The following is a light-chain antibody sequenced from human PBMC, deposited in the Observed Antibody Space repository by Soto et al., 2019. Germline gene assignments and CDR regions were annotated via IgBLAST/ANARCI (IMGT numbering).Light chain of an antibody. CDR1: QGISSY. Sequence: DIRMTQSPSSVSASVGDRVTITCRASQGISSYLAWYQQKPGKAPKLLIYAASSLQSGVPSRFSGSGSGTDFTLTISSLQPEDFATYFCQQSYITPAGFGGGTKVDIK. J-gene: IGKJ4*01. CDR3: QQSYITPAG. CDR2: AAS. V-gene: IGKV1-39*01.